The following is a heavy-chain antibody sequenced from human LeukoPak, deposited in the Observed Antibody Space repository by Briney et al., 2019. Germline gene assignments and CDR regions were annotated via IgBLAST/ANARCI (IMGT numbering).Heavy chain of an antibody. CDR2: IYYSGTT. CDR3: ARSGTVTTWNY. D-gene: IGHD4-17*01. CDR1: GGSIGSHY. J-gene: IGHJ4*02. V-gene: IGHV4-59*11. Sequence: SETLSLTCTVSGGSIGSHYWSWIRQPPGKGLEWIGYIYYSGTTYYHPSLTSRVAISVDTSKNQFSLKLSSVTAADTAVYYCARSGTVTTWNYWGQGTLVTVSS.